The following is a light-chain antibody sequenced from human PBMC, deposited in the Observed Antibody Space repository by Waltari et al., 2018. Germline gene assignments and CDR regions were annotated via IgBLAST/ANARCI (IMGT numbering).Light chain of an antibody. CDR3: SSYTRTNTVL. V-gene: IGLV2-14*01. CDR1: SNDVGAYNF. CDR2: EVA. Sequence: QSALTQPASVSGSPGQSITISCTGTSNDVGAYNFVPWYRHHPGQAPKLIIYEVAHRPSGVSSRFSASKSGNMASLTISGLQAEDEADYYCSSYTRTNTVLFGGGTKLTVL. J-gene: IGLJ2*01.